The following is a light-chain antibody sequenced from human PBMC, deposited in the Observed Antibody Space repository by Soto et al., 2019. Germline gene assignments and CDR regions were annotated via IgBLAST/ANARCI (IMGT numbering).Light chain of an antibody. J-gene: IGKJ4*01. CDR3: RQHANSSPFT. CDR1: HSGSSC. CDR2: YAA. Sequence: SPSVGDMFLTPGGRAKLFCRASHSGSSCVAWYQQKSGQAPSLLIHYAAIRATGIPARFSGSGSGTKVSPLTISRQSRDVSPYHYRQHANSSPFTFGGGTKVDIK. V-gene: IGKV3-15*01.